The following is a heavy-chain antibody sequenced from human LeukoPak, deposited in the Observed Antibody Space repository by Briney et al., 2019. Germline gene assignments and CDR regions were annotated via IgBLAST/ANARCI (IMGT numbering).Heavy chain of an antibody. J-gene: IGHJ4*02. V-gene: IGHV4-59*01. CDR1: GGSISTYY. D-gene: IGHD6-13*01. Sequence: PSETLSLTCTVSGGSISTYYWSWIRQPPGKGLEWIGYIYNSGSTNYNPSLKSRVTISVDTSKNQFSLKLSSVTAADTAVYYCARENSNSWYLDYWGQGTLVTVPS. CDR2: IYNSGST. CDR3: ARENSNSWYLDY.